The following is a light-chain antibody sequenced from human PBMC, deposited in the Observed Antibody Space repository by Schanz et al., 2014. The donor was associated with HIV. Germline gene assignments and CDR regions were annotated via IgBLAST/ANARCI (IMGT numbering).Light chain of an antibody. CDR2: NTF. CDR1: SSNIGSNA. V-gene: IGLV1-44*01. CDR3: QSYDSSLSGWRV. Sequence: QSVLTQPPSASGTPGQRVTISCSVSSSNIGSNAVNWFQHLPGTAPKLLIYNTFHRPSGVPDRFSGSESGTSASLAISGLRSEDEADYYCQSYDSSLSGWRVFGGGTKVTVL. J-gene: IGLJ3*02.